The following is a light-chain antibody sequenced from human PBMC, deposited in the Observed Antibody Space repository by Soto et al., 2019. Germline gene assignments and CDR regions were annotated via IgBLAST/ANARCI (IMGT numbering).Light chain of an antibody. CDR3: QQNNSYHT. V-gene: IGKV1-5*01. J-gene: IGKJ2*01. CDR2: DPS. Sequence: DIQMTQSPSTMSASVGDRVTITCRASQSISNWLAWYPQKPGKAPKLLIYDPSRLESGVPSRFSGSESGTEFAHTSSSLQPDDFATYYCQQNNSYHTFGQGTTLEIK. CDR1: QSISNW.